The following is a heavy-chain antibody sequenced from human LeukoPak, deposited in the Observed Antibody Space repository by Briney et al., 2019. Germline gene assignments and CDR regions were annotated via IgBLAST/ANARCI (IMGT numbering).Heavy chain of an antibody. D-gene: IGHD2-21*01. CDR1: GFTFSGYS. V-gene: IGHV3-21*01. J-gene: IGHJ3*02. Sequence: KPGGSLRLSCAASGFTFSGYSMNWVRQAPGKGLEWVSSISSSSSYIYYADSVKGRLTISRDNAKNSLYLQMNSLRAEDTAVYYCARVQFARAFDIWGQGTMVTVSS. CDR2: ISSSSSYI. CDR3: ARVQFARAFDI.